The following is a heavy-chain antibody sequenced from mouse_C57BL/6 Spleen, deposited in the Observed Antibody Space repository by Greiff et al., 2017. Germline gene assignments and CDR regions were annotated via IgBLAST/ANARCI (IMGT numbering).Heavy chain of an antibody. CDR1: GYTFTSYW. J-gene: IGHJ3*01. CDR2: IYPGSGST. V-gene: IGHV1-55*01. D-gene: IGHD3-2*02. CDR3: AREGAQATAWFAY. Sequence: VQLQQPGAELVKPGASVKMSCKASGYTFTSYWITWVKQRPGQGLEWIGDIYPGSGSTNYNEKFKSKATLTVDTSSSTAYMQLSSLTSEDSAVYYCAREGAQATAWFAYWGQGTLVTVSA.